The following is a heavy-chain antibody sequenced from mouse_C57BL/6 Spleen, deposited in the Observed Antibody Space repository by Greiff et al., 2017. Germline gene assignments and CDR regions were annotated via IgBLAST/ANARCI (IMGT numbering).Heavy chain of an antibody. CDR1: GYTFTDYN. V-gene: IGHV1-22*01. CDR2: INPNNGGT. D-gene: IGHD1-1*01. J-gene: IGHJ1*03. CDR3: ARQGGSSYEGYFDV. Sequence: EVQLVESGPELVKPGASVKMSCKASGYTFTDYNMHWVKQSHGKSLEWIGYINPNNGGTSYNQKFKGKATLTVNKSSSTAYMELRSLTSEDSAVYYCARQGGSSYEGYFDVWGTGTTVTVSS.